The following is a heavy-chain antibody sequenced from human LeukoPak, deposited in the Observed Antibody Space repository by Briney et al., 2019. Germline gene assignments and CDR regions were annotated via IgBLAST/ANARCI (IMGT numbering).Heavy chain of an antibody. CDR1: GFSFSSYA. CDR3: AKDLGSSSSVSDYFDS. D-gene: IGHD6-6*01. Sequence: GGSLRLSCAASGFSFSSYAMSWVRQTPGKGLEWVSGISGGGGSTYYADSVKGRFTISRENSKNTLYLQMNSLRAEDTAIYYCAKDLGSSSSVSDYFDSWGQGTLVTVSS. V-gene: IGHV3-23*01. J-gene: IGHJ4*02. CDR2: ISGGGGST.